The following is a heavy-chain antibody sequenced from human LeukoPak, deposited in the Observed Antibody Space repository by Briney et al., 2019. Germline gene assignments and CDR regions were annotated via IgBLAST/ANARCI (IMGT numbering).Heavy chain of an antibody. J-gene: IGHJ4*02. CDR1: EFTFISYW. CDR2: IKQDGSEK. Sequence: GGSLRLSCAASEFTFISYWMTWVRQAPGKGLEWVANIKQDGSEKYYVDSVKGRFTISRDNARNSLYLQMNSLRAEDMAVYYCAKGFYYYDTSDWGQGTLVTVSS. CDR3: AKGFYYYDTSD. V-gene: IGHV3-7*03. D-gene: IGHD3-22*01.